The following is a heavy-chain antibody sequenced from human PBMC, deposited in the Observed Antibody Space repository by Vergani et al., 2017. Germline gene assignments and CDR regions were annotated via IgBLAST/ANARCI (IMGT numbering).Heavy chain of an antibody. V-gene: IGHV3-11*01. D-gene: IGHD3-22*01. CDR2: ISSSGSTI. J-gene: IGHJ6*02. CDR1: GFTFSDYY. CDR3: ARKHISNYYDSSGYYYMVYYYGMYV. Sequence: QVQLVESGGGLVKPGGSLRLSCAASGFTFSDYYMSWIRQAPGKGLEWVSYISSSGSTIYYADSVKGRFTISRDNAKNSLYLQMNSLRAEDTAVYYCARKHISNYYDSSGYYYMVYYYGMYVWVQGTTVTVSS.